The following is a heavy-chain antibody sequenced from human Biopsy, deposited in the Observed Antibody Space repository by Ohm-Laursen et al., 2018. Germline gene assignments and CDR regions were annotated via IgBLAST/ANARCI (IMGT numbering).Heavy chain of an antibody. J-gene: IGHJ4*02. CDR3: ARMEQPHDY. V-gene: IGHV1-2*06. CDR1: GYPFSNYY. CDR2: INPNNGAT. Sequence: SSVKVSCKTSGYPFSNYYLFWVRQAPGQGLEWMGRINPNNGATVYAQKFKVRVTMTSDTSMSTVYMELLNLKSDDTAVYYCARMEQPHDYWGQGTLVTVSS. D-gene: IGHD1/OR15-1a*01.